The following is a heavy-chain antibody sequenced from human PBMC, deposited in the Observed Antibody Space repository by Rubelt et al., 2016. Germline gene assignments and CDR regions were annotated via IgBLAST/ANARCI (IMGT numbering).Heavy chain of an antibody. J-gene: IGHJ5*01. V-gene: IGHV3-64D*06. D-gene: IGHD6-19*01. CDR1: GFTFSSFS. CDR3: AKEWRGLAVTNRFDS. Sequence: EVQLVESGGDLVQPGGSLRLSCSASGFTFSSFSMHWVRQAPGKGLEYVSAITPGGDGTYYADSVKGRFTISRDNSKNTLYLQMSSLGVEDTAIYFCAKEWRGLAVTNRFDSWGQGTLVTVSS. CDR2: ITPGGDGT.